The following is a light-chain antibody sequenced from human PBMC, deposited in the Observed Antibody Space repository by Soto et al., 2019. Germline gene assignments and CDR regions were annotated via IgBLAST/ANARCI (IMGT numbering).Light chain of an antibody. Sequence: EIVLTQSPGTLSLSPGERATLSCRASQSVSSSYLAWYQQKPGQAPRLLIYGASSRATRIPDRFSGSGSGTDFTLTMSRLEPEDFAAYYCQQYGSSPYTFGQGTKLEIK. CDR3: QQYGSSPYT. V-gene: IGKV3-20*01. J-gene: IGKJ2*01. CDR2: GAS. CDR1: QSVSSSY.